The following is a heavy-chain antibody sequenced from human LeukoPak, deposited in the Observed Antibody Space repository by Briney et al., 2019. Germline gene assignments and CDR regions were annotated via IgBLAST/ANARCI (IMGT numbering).Heavy chain of an antibody. CDR3: ATYRQVLLPFES. J-gene: IGHJ5*01. D-gene: IGHD2-8*02. CDR1: GFTFSSYG. CDR2: IRYDGSNK. Sequence: GGSRRLSCAASGFTFSSYGMHWVRQAPGKGLEWVAFIRYDGSNKYYADSVKGRFTISRDNFKNTLYLQMNSLRAEDTAIYYCATYRQVLLPFESWGQGTLVTVSS. V-gene: IGHV3-30*02.